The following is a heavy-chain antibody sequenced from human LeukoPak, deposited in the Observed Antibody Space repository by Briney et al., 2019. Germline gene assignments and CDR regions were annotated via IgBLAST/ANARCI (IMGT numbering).Heavy chain of an antibody. CDR1: GFTFSSYA. Sequence: PGGSLRLSCAASGFTFSSYAMHWVRQAPGKGLEWVAVISYDGSNKYYADSVKGRFTISRDNSKNTLYLQINSLRAEDTAVYYCARVRDGYNYEYYFDYWGQGTLVTVSS. J-gene: IGHJ4*02. CDR2: ISYDGSNK. D-gene: IGHD5-24*01. CDR3: ARVRDGYNYEYYFDY. V-gene: IGHV3-30-3*01.